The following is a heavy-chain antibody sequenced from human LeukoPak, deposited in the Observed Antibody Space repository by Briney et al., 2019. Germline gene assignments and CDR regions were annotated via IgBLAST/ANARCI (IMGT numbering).Heavy chain of an antibody. D-gene: IGHD3-10*01. V-gene: IGHV1-18*01. CDR2: ISGYNGYT. CDR3: ARGLSRRYGSGSLRY. J-gene: IGHJ4*02. Sequence: ASVKVSCKASSYIFTNYGITWVRQAPGQGLEWMGWISGYNGYTNYAQKLQGRVTMTTDTSTNTAYMELRSLRSDDAAVYYCARGLSRRYGSGSLRYWGQGTLVTVSS. CDR1: SYIFTNYG.